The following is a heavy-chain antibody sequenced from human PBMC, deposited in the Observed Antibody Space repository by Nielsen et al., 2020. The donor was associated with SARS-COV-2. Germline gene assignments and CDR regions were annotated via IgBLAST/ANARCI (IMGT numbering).Heavy chain of an antibody. CDR2: IDPSDSYT. CDR3: ARHFPYRLVPGDDAFDI. V-gene: IGHV5-10-1*01. J-gene: IGHJ3*02. D-gene: IGHD6-19*01. CDR1: GYSFTSYW. Sequence: GESLKISCKGSGYSFTSYWISWVRQMPGKGLEWMGRIDPSDSYTNYSPSFQGHVTISADKSISTAYLQWSSLKASDTAMYYCARHFPYRLVPGDDAFDIWGQGTMVTVSS.